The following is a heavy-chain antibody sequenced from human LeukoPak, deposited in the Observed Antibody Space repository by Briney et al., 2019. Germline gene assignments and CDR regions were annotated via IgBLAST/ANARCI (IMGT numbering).Heavy chain of an antibody. CDR2: NNPNSGST. CDR1: GYTFTGYY. V-gene: IGHV1-2*02. Sequence: ASVKVSCKASGYTFTGYYMHWVRQAPGQGLEWMGLNNPNSGSTNYAQKLQGRVTMTRDTSSSTAHMELSRQRSDDTAVYYCARIRLATSYFDYWGQGTLVTVSS. CDR3: ARIRLATSYFDY. J-gene: IGHJ4*02.